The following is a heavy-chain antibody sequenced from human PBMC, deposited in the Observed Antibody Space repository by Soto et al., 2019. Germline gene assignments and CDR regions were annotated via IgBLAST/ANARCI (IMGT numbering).Heavy chain of an antibody. D-gene: IGHD3-10*01. V-gene: IGHV4-39*01. J-gene: IGHJ6*02. CDR2: IYYSGST. CDR1: GGSISSSSYY. CDR3: ARVGSNYVGMDV. Sequence: SETLSLTCTVSGGSISSSSYYWGWIRQPPGKGLEWIGSIYYSGSTYYNPSLKSRVTISVDTSKNQFSLELSSVTAADTAVYYCARVGSNYVGMDVWGQGTTVTVSS.